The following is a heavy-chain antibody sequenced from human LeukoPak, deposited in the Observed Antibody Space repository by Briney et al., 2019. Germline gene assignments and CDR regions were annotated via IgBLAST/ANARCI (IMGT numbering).Heavy chain of an antibody. J-gene: IGHJ4*02. CDR1: GGSISSYY. CDR3: ARGYYYDSSGYYYEIAYYFDY. V-gene: IGHV4-59*12. CDR2: IYYSGST. D-gene: IGHD3-22*01. Sequence: SETLSLTCTVSGGSISSYYWSWIRQPPGKGLECIGYIYYSGSTNYNPSLKSRVTMSVDTSKNQFSLKLSSVTAADTAVYYCARGYYYDSSGYYYEIAYYFDYWGQGTLVTVSS.